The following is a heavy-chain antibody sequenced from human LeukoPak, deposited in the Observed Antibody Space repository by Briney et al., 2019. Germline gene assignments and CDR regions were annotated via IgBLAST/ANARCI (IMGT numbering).Heavy chain of an antibody. CDR3: ARDNFQYYDYVWGSYRYRGIDY. D-gene: IGHD3-16*02. V-gene: IGHV1-2*02. Sequence: ASEKVSCKASGYTFTGYYMHWVRQAPGQGLEWMGWINPNSGGTNYAQKFQGRVTMTRDTSISTAYMELSRLRSDDTAVYYCARDNFQYYDYVWGSYRYRGIDYWGQGTLVTVSS. CDR1: GYTFTGYY. CDR2: INPNSGGT. J-gene: IGHJ4*02.